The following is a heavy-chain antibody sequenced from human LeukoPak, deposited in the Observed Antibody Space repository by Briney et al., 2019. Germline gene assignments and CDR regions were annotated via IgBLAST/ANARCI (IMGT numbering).Heavy chain of an antibody. CDR2: TYYRPKWYN. CDR1: GDSVSSNSAA. Sequence: SQTLSLTCAISGDSVSSNSAAWNWIRQSPSRGLEWLGRTYYRPKWYNDYAVSVKSRITINSDTSKNQFSLQLNSVTPEDTAIYYCARGGGVTVAGNLGYWGQGTLVTVSS. J-gene: IGHJ4*02. D-gene: IGHD6-19*01. V-gene: IGHV6-1*01. CDR3: ARGGGVTVAGNLGY.